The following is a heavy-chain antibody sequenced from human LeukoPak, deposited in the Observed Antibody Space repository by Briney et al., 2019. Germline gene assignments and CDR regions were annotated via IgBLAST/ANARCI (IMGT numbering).Heavy chain of an antibody. D-gene: IGHD4-11*01. CDR1: GDSISSGGYY. V-gene: IGHV4-31*03. J-gene: IGHJ5*02. CDR2: IYYSGST. Sequence: PSETLSLTCTVSGDSISSGGYYWSWIRQHPGKGLEWIGYIYYSGSTYYNPSLKSRVTISVDTSKNQFSLKLSSVTAADTAVYYCARVPDYSNKNWFDPWGQGTLVTVSP. CDR3: ARVPDYSNKNWFDP.